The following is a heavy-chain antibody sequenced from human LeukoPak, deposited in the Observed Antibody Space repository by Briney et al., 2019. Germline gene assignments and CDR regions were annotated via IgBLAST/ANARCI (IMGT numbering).Heavy chain of an antibody. V-gene: IGHV1-69*05. Sequence: SVKVSCKASGDSFGSHGLSWVRQAPGQGLQWMAGVIPNSGTPHYAEKLQGRVTVTTDESTSTVHMELTSLTSDDTAVYFCARDRGYFDVWGQGTMLTVSS. J-gene: IGHJ3*01. D-gene: IGHD3-10*01. CDR3: ARDRGYFDV. CDR1: GDSFGSHG. CDR2: VIPNSGTP.